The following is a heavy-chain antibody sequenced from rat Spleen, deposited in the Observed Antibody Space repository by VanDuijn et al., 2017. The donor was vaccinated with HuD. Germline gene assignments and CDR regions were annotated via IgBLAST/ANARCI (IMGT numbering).Heavy chain of an antibody. D-gene: IGHD1-10*01. J-gene: IGHJ3*01. CDR3: ARHGAYNYYGWFAY. CDR1: GFSFSSNW. CDR2: IKAKSNNYAT. V-gene: IGHV6-6*01. Sequence: EVQLVESDGGLVQPGRSLKLSCAASGFSFSSNWLNWIRQAPGERLEWVARIKAKSNNYATDYTESVKGRFTISRDDSKSSIYLQMNNLKEEDTASYYRARHGAYNYYGWFAYWGQGTLVTVSS.